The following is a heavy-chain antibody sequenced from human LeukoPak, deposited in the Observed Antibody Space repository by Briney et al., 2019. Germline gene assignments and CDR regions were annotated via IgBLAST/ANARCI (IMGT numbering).Heavy chain of an antibody. D-gene: IGHD3-9*01. CDR3: ARVATNYDILTGYFRYNWFDP. CDR1: GFTFSDYY. J-gene: IGHJ5*02. V-gene: IGHV3-11*06. CDR2: ISSISSYT. Sequence: PGGSLRLSCAASGFTFSDYYMSWIRQAPGKGLEWVSYISSISSYTNYADSVKGRFTISRDNAKNSLYLQMNSLRAEDTAVYYCARVATNYDILTGYFRYNWFDPWGQGTLVTVSS.